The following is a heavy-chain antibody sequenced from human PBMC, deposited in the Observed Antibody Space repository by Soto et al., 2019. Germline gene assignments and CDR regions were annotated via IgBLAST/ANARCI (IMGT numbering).Heavy chain of an antibody. J-gene: IGHJ4*02. CDR3: AHTHDEFWGTYRHSFDF. CDR2: IYWDDDK. D-gene: IGHD3-16*02. Sequence: QITLKESGPTLVKPTQTLTLTCTFSGFSLTTSGVGVGWIRQPPGKALEWLALIYWDDDKRYSPSLKTRLTITKDTPKNQVVLTMTNVDPVDTPTYYCAHTHDEFWGTYRHSFDFWGQGTLVTVSS. CDR1: GFSLTTSGVG. V-gene: IGHV2-5*02.